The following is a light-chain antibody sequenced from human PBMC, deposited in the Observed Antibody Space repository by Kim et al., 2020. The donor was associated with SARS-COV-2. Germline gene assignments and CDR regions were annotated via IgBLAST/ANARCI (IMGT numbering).Light chain of an antibody. J-gene: IGKJ1*01. CDR1: QSVSSN. Sequence: EIVMTQSPATLSVSPGDRATLSCRASQSVSSNLAWYQQKPGQSPRLLIFGASTRATGIPARFSGSASGTEFSLAISSLQSEDFAVYYCQQYNDWPWTFGQGTKVYI. V-gene: IGKV3-15*01. CDR3: QQYNDWPWT. CDR2: GAS.